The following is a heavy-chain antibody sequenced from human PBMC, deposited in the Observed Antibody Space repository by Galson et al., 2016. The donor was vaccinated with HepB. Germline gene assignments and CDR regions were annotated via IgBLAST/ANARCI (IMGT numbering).Heavy chain of an antibody. D-gene: IGHD2-2*01. V-gene: IGHV3-53*01. CDR2: IYSGGST. CDR3: AVQDIVVVLGYYGMDV. CDR1: GFTVSSNY. J-gene: IGHJ6*02. Sequence: SLRLSCAASGFTVSSNYMSWARQAPGKGLEWVSVIYSGGSTYYADSVKGRFTISRDNSKNTVYLQMNSLRAEDTAVYYCAVQDIVVVLGYYGMDVWGQGTLVTVSS.